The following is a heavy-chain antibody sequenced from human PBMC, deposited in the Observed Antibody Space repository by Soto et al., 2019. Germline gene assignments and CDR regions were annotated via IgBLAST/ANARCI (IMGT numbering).Heavy chain of an antibody. CDR2: ISGSGAST. CDR3: AKSPSVVLFHGRVGGKSWSDP. J-gene: IGHJ5*02. V-gene: IGHV3-23*01. Sequence: EWVSAISGSGASTYYADSVKGRFTISRDNSKNTLFLQMNSLRAEDTAVYFCAKSPSVVLFHGRVGGKSWSDPLGEGPPVT. D-gene: IGHD3-16*01.